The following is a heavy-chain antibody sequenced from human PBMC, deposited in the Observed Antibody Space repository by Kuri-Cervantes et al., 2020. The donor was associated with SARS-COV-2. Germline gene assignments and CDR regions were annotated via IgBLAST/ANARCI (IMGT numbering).Heavy chain of an antibody. D-gene: IGHD6-19*01. CDR1: GGTFSSYT. V-gene: IGHV1-69*02. J-gene: IGHJ6*02. CDR2: IIPILGIA. Sequence: GGSLRLSCKASGGTFSSYTISWVRQAPGQGLEWMGRIIPILGIANYAQKFQGRVTITADKSTSTAYMELSSLRSEDMAVYYCARAGVAGYSSGWNPYYYYGMDVWGQGTTVTVSS. CDR3: ARAGVAGYSSGWNPYYYYGMDV.